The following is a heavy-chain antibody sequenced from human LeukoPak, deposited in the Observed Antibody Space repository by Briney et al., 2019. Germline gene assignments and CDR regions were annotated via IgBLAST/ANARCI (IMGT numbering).Heavy chain of an antibody. CDR3: ARDRKGSSSTFDY. CDR1: GFTFSSYS. D-gene: IGHD6-6*01. CDR2: ISYDESNK. V-gene: IGHV3-30*03. J-gene: IGHJ4*02. Sequence: PGGSLRLSCAASGFTFSSYSMNWVRQAPGKGLEWVAVISYDESNKYYADSVKGRFTISRDNSKNTLYLQMNSLRAEDTAVYYCARDRKGSSSTFDYWGQGTLVTVSS.